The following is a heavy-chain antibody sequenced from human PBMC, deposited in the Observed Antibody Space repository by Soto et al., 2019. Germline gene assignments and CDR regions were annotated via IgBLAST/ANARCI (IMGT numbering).Heavy chain of an antibody. Sequence: KPSETLSLTRAVYGGSFSGYYWSWIRQPPGKGLEWIGEINHSGSTNYNPSLKSRVTISVDTSKNQFSLKLSSVTAADTAVYYCARGAEVLLWFGGLKNGMDVWGQGTTVTVSS. J-gene: IGHJ6*02. CDR1: GGSFSGYY. V-gene: IGHV4-34*01. CDR2: INHSGST. CDR3: ARGAEVLLWFGGLKNGMDV. D-gene: IGHD3-10*01.